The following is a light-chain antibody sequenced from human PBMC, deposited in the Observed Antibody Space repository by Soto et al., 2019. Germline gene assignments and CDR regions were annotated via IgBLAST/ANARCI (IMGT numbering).Light chain of an antibody. CDR3: MQGTHWPWT. Sequence: DVVMTQSPLSLPVTLGQPASISCRSSLSLVYSDGNTYLNWFQQRPGQSPRRLIYKVSNRDSGVPDRFSGSGSGTDFTLKISRVEAEDVGVYYCMQGTHWPWTFGQGTKVEIK. J-gene: IGKJ1*01. CDR2: KVS. CDR1: LSLVYSDGNTY. V-gene: IGKV2-30*01.